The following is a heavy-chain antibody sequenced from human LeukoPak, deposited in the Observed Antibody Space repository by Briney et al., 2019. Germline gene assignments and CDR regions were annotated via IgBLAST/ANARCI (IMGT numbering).Heavy chain of an antibody. Sequence: SETLSLTCTVSGGSISSSSYYWGWIRQPPGKGLEWIGSIYYSGSTYYNPSLKSRVTISVDTSKNQFSLKLSSVTAADTAVYYCASELIVVAKYGYWGQGTLVTVSS. CDR1: GGSISSSSYY. CDR2: IYYSGST. J-gene: IGHJ4*02. V-gene: IGHV4-39*01. CDR3: ASELIVVAKYGY. D-gene: IGHD3-22*01.